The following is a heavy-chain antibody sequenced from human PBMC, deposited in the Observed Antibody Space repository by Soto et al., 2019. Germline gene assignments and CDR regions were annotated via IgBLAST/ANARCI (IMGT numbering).Heavy chain of an antibody. J-gene: IGHJ4*02. V-gene: IGHV4-39*01. CDR3: ARTTYDFWSGYYLRYFDY. Sequence: SETLSLTCTVSGGSISSSSYYWGWIRQPPGKGLEWIGSIYYSGSTYYNPSLKSRVTISVDTSKNQFSLKLSSVTAADTAVYYCARTTYDFWSGYYLRYFDYWGQGTLVTVSS. CDR1: GGSISSSSYY. CDR2: IYYSGST. D-gene: IGHD3-3*01.